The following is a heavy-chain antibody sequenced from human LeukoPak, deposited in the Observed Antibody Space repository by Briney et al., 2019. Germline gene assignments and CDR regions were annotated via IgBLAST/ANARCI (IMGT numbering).Heavy chain of an antibody. V-gene: IGHV4-39*01. D-gene: IGHD3-16*01. J-gene: IGHJ3*02. CDR2: IYYSGST. CDR1: GGSISSSSYS. Sequence: SETLSLTCTVSGGSISSSSYSWGWIRQPPGKGLEWIGSIYYSGSTYYNPSLKSRVTISVDTSKNQFSLKLSSVTAADTAVYYCARPFTGGNHIDAFDIWGQGTMVTVSS. CDR3: ARPFTGGNHIDAFDI.